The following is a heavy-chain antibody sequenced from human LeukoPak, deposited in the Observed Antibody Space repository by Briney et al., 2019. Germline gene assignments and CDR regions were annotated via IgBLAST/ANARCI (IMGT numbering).Heavy chain of an antibody. J-gene: IGHJ4*02. CDR1: GFTFSSYW. CDR3: ARKVPGYFFDS. Sequence: GGSLRLSCAASGFTFSSYWMHWVRQAPGMGLVRVSRINTDGSSTTYADSVKGRFTISRDSAKNTLYLQMNSLRAEDTAVYYCARKVPGYFFDSWGQGTLVTVSS. CDR2: INTDGSST. D-gene: IGHD3-10*01. V-gene: IGHV3-74*01.